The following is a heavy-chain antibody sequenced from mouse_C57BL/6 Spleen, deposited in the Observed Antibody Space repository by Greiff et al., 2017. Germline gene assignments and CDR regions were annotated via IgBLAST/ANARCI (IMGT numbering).Heavy chain of an antibody. J-gene: IGHJ1*03. D-gene: IGHD1-1*01. CDR1: GYTFTSYW. V-gene: IGHV1-50*01. CDR3: ARGGFYYGSSPHWYCDV. CDR2: IDPSDSYT. Sequence: VQLQQPGAELVKPGASVKLSCKASGYTFTSYWMQWVKQRPGQGLEWIGEIDPSDSYTNYNQKFKGKATLTVDTSSSTAYMQLSSLTSEDSAVYYCARGGFYYGSSPHWYCDVWGTGTTVTVSS.